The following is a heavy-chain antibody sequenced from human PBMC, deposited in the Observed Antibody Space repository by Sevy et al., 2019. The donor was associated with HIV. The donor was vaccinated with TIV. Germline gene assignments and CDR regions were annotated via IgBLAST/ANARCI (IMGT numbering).Heavy chain of an antibody. CDR3: ARVRCSGGSCYYDY. Sequence: ASVKVSCKASGYTFTGYYMHWVRQAPGQGLEWMGWINPNSGGTNYAQKFQGRVTMTRDTSISTAYMELSRLRSDDTAVYYCARVRCSGGSCYYDYWGQGTLVTVFS. V-gene: IGHV1-2*02. J-gene: IGHJ4*02. CDR1: GYTFTGYY. D-gene: IGHD2-15*01. CDR2: INPNSGGT.